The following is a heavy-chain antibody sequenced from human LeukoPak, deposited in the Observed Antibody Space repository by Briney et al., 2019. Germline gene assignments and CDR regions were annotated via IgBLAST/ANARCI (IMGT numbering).Heavy chain of an antibody. CDR3: AIRYDFWSGQWGP. D-gene: IGHD3-3*01. J-gene: IGHJ5*02. CDR2: IYYSGST. Sequence: SETLSLTCTVSGGSISSYYWSWIRQPPGKGLEWIGYIYYSGSTNYNPSLKSRVTISVDTSKNQFSLKLSSVTAADTAVYYCAIRYDFWSGQWGPWGQGTLVTVSS. CDR1: GGSISSYY. V-gene: IGHV4-59*01.